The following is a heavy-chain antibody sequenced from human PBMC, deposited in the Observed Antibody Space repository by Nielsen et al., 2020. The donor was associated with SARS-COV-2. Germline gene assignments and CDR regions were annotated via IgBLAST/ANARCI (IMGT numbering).Heavy chain of an antibody. V-gene: IGHV4-30-4*01. CDR1: GASISSSDSY. J-gene: IGHJ4*02. CDR2: IYYSGRT. D-gene: IGHD3-9*01. CDR3: ARDVNLTGYYSY. Sequence: SETLSLTCTVSGASISSSDSYWTWIRQPPGKGLEWIGYIYYSGRTFYSPSLKSRVTISLDTSKNQFSLKLPSVTAADTAVYYCARDVNLTGYYSYWGQGTLVTVSS.